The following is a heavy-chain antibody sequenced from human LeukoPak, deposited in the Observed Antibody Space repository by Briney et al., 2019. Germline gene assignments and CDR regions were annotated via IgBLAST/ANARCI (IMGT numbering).Heavy chain of an antibody. CDR2: ISSNGGST. CDR3: VKDSSSGSYFDY. CDR1: GFTFSRYA. V-gene: IGHV3-64D*06. Sequence: GSLRLSCSASGFTFSRYAMHWVRQAPGKGLEYVSAISSNGGSTYHADSVKGRFTISRDNSRNTLHLQMSSLRVEDTAVYYCVKDSSSGSYFDYWGQGTLVTVSS. J-gene: IGHJ4*02. D-gene: IGHD3-10*01.